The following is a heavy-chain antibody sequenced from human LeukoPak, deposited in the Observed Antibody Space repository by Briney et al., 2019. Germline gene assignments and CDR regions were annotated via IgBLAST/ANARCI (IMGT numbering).Heavy chain of an antibody. CDR2: ISYDGSNK. CDR1: GFTFSSYA. J-gene: IGHJ4*02. V-gene: IGHV3-30-3*01. Sequence: GRSLRLSCAPSGFTFSSYAMHWVRQAPGKGLEWVAVISYDGSNKYYADSVKGRFTISRDNSKDTLYLQMNSLRAEDTALYYCTKGGWLDYWAQGTLVTVSS. CDR3: TKGGWLDY. D-gene: IGHD6-19*01.